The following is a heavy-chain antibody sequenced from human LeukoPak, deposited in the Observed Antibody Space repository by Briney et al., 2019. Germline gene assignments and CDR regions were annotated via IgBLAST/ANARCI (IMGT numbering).Heavy chain of an antibody. CDR1: GFTFSSYW. CDR2: INSDGSTT. CDR3: ARDGGYDFWSGYYQDY. Sequence: GGSLRLSCAASGFTFSSYWMHWVRQAPGKGLVWVSNINSDGSTTTYADSVKGRSTISRDNAENTLYLQMNSLRAEDTAVYYCARDGGYDFWSGYYQDYWGQGTLVTVSS. V-gene: IGHV3-74*01. J-gene: IGHJ4*02. D-gene: IGHD3-3*01.